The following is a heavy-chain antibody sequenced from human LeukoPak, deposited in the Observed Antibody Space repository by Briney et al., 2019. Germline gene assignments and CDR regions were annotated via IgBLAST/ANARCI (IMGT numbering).Heavy chain of an antibody. CDR1: GFTFSSYW. J-gene: IGHJ3*02. V-gene: IGHV3-7*01. Sequence: PGGSLRLSCAASGFTFSSYWMSWVRQAPGKGLEWVANIKQDGSEKYYVDSVKGRFTISRDNAKNSLYLQMNSLRAEDTAVYYCARGDKYSGYEYAFDIWGQGTMVTVSS. D-gene: IGHD5-12*01. CDR2: IKQDGSEK. CDR3: ARGDKYSGYEYAFDI.